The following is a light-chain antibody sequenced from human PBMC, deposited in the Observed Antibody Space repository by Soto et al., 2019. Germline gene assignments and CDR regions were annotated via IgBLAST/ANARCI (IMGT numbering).Light chain of an antibody. CDR1: QSVTSRY. CDR3: QQYDSSPYT. Sequence: EIVLTQSPGTLSVSPGGRATLSCRASQSVTSRYLGWYQQKPGQTPRLLIHGASRRAAGIPDRFSGSGSGTAFTLTISRLEPEDFAVYYCQQYDSSPYTFGQGTKMEIK. CDR2: GAS. V-gene: IGKV3-20*01. J-gene: IGKJ2*01.